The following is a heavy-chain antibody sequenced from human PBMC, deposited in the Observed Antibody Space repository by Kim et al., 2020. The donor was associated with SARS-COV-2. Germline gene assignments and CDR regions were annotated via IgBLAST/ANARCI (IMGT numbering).Heavy chain of an antibody. CDR2: ISGSGGST. J-gene: IGHJ4*02. CDR3: AKVSTHRYYFDY. V-gene: IGHV3-23*01. Sequence: GGSLRLSCAASGFTFSSYAMSWVRQAPRKGLEWVSAISGSGGSTYYADSVKGRFTISRDNSKNTLYLQMNSLRAEDTAVYYCAKVSTHRYYFDYWGQGTLVTVSS. D-gene: IGHD3-16*02. CDR1: GFTFSSYA.